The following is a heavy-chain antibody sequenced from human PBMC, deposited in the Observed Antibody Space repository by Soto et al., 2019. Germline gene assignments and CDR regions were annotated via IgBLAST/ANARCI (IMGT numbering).Heavy chain of an antibody. CDR2: ISAYNGNT. J-gene: IGHJ4*02. D-gene: IGHD3-22*01. V-gene: IGHV1-18*04. CDR1: GYTFTSYG. CDR3: ARDLYYYDSSGYRSGSDY. Sequence: GGPVKVSCKASGYTFTSYGISWVRQAPGQGLEWMGWISAYNGNTNYAQKLQGRVTMTTDTSTSTAYMELRSLRSDDTAVYYCARDLYYYDSSGYRSGSDYWGQGTLVTVSS.